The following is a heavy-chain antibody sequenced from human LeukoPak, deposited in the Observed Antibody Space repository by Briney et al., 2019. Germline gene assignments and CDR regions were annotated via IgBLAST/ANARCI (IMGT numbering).Heavy chain of an antibody. CDR1: GFTFNRYG. Sequence: GGSLRLSCAASGFTFNRYGMSWVRQAPGKGLEWLSALSGRGGTTYYADSVKGRFTISRDNSKKTLYLQMNSLRAEDTAVYYCAKVPVRRYEGADYWGQGTLVTVSS. J-gene: IGHJ4*02. CDR3: AKVPVRRYEGADY. CDR2: LSGRGGTT. V-gene: IGHV3-23*01. D-gene: IGHD3-10*01.